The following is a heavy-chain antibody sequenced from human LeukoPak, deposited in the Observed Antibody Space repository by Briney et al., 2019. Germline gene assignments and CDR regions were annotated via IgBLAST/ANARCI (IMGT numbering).Heavy chain of an antibody. CDR1: GFTFSSYA. J-gene: IGHJ6*02. Sequence: GGSLRLSCAASGFTFSSYAMSWVRQAPGKGLEWVSAISGSGGRTYYADSVKGRFTISRDNSKNTLYLQMNSLRAEDTAVYYCAKSTSSSSAAYYYYGMDVWGQGTTITVSS. D-gene: IGHD6-6*01. CDR2: ISGSGGRT. CDR3: AKSTSSSSAAYYYYGMDV. V-gene: IGHV3-23*01.